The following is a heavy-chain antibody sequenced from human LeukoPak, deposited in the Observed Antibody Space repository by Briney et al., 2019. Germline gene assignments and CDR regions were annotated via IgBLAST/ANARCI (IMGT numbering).Heavy chain of an antibody. D-gene: IGHD3-22*01. CDR3: AKDRRITMIVVAPGPSDY. CDR1: GFTFSSYA. CDR2: ISGSGGST. V-gene: IGHV3-23*01. J-gene: IGHJ4*02. Sequence: GGSLRLSCAASGFTFSSYAMSWVRQAPGKGLEWVSAISGSGGSTYYADSVKGRFTISRDNSKNTLYLQMNSLRAEDTAVYYCAKDRRITMIVVAPGPSDYWGQATLVTVSS.